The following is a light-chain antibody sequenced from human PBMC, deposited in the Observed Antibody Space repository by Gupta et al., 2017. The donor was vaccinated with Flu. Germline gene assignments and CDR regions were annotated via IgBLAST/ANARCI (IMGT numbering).Light chain of an antibody. CDR2: WAS. Sequence: DIVMTQSPDSLAVSLGERATINCRSSRSVLYNSNNKNYLAWYQQKPGQPPKLLIYWASTREAGVPDRFSGSGSGKDFTLTISSRQAEDVAVYYCQQYYYNASWTFGPGTKVEIK. CDR3: QQYYYNASWT. V-gene: IGKV4-1*01. J-gene: IGKJ1*01. CDR1: RSVLYNSNNKNY.